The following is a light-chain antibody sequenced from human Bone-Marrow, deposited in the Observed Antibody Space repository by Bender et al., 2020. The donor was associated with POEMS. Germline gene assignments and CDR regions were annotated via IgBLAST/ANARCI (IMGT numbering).Light chain of an antibody. CDR1: ALPKKY. V-gene: IGLV3-10*01. CDR3: YLTDSSAHPS. CDR2: EDN. Sequence: SYEVTQPPSVSVSPGQTARITCSGDALPKKYTHWYQQKSGQAPVLVIYEDNKRPSGIPERFSGSSSGTMATLSISGAQVEDEADYYCYLTDSSAHPSFGGGTKLTVL. J-gene: IGLJ2*01.